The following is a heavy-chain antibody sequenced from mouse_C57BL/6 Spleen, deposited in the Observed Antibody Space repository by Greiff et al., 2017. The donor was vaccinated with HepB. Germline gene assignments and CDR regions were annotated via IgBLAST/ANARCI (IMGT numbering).Heavy chain of an antibody. Sequence: EVQLVESGPELVKPGASVKISCKASGYSFTGYYMNWVKQSPEKSLEWIGEINPSTGGTTYNQKFKAKATLTVDKSSSTAYMQLKSLTSEDSAVYYCARTPFITTVLDYWGQGTTLTVSS. CDR2: INPSTGGT. V-gene: IGHV1-42*01. CDR3: ARTPFITTVLDY. CDR1: GYSFTGYY. D-gene: IGHD1-1*01. J-gene: IGHJ2*01.